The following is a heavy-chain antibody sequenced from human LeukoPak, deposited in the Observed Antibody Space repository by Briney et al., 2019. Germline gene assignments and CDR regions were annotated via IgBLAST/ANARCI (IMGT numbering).Heavy chain of an antibody. CDR1: GYSISSGYY. CDR3: ARGSYYYGPVGNRPWEY. Sequence: PSETLSLTCTVSGYSISSGYYWGWIRQPPGKGLEWIGSIYHSGSTYYNPSLKSRVTISVDTSKNQFSLKLSSVTAADTAVYYCARGSYYYGPVGNRPWEYWGQGTLVTVSS. J-gene: IGHJ4*02. CDR2: IYHSGST. V-gene: IGHV4-38-2*02. D-gene: IGHD3-10*01.